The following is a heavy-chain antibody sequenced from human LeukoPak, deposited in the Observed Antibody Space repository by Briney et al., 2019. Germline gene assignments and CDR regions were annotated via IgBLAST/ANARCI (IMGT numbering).Heavy chain of an antibody. CDR3: AREKTYYGSGSYFRHPFDY. J-gene: IGHJ4*02. D-gene: IGHD3-10*01. CDR1: GFTFSSYE. CDR2: ISSSGSTI. V-gene: IGHV3-48*03. Sequence: PGGSLRLSCAASGFTFSSYEMKWVRQAPGKGLEWVSYISSSGSTIYYADSVKGRFTISRDNAKNSLYLQMNSLRAEDTAVYYCAREKTYYGSGSYFRHPFDYWGQGTLVTVSS.